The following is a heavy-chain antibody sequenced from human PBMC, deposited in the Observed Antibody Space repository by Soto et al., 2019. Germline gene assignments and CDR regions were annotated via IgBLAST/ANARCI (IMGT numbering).Heavy chain of an antibody. D-gene: IGHD3-16*01. CDR3: AKDRRAGGNSAFYFDF. Sequence: GGSLRLSCAASEFTFSTYALSWVRQAPGTGLEWVSGISATGGGTYYADSVKGRFTISRDNSHNTLYLQVHSLTAEDTAVYYCAKDRRAGGNSAFYFDFWGQGAQVTVSS. V-gene: IGHV3-23*01. J-gene: IGHJ4*02. CDR1: EFTFSTYA. CDR2: ISATGGGT.